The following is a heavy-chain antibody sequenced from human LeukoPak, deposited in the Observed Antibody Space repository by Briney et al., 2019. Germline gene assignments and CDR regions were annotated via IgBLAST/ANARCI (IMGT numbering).Heavy chain of an antibody. J-gene: IGHJ4*02. Sequence: SETLSLTCTVSGGSISSSSDYWGWIRQPPGKGLEWIGSIYYSGSTYYNPSLKGRVTISVDTSKNQFSLNLSSVTAADTAVYYCARTLNYYDPFDYWGQGTLVTVSS. CDR3: ARTLNYYDPFDY. CDR2: IYYSGST. CDR1: GGSISSSSDY. V-gene: IGHV4-39*01. D-gene: IGHD3-22*01.